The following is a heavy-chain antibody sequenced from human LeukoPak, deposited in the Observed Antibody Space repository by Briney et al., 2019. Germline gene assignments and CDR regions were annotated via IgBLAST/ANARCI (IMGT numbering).Heavy chain of an antibody. CDR1: GFTFSSYA. CDR3: AKVAAAAGLDF. D-gene: IGHD6-13*01. CDR2: ISISGRDT. J-gene: IGHJ4*02. Sequence: GGSLRLSCAASGFTFSSYAMTWVRQAPGKGLEWVSTISISGRDTYYADFVKGRFTISRDNSQNTLFLQMNSLRAEDTAVYYCAKVAAAAGLDFWGQGTLVTVSS. V-gene: IGHV3-23*01.